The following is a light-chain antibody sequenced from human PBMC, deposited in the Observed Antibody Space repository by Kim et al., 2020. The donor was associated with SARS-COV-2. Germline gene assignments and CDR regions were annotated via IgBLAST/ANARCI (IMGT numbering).Light chain of an antibody. J-gene: IGLJ2*01. CDR3: QAWDSSTPVV. Sequence: SYELTQPPSVSVSPGQTASITCSGDKLGDKYGCWYQQKPGQSPVLVIYQDSKRPSGIPERFSGSNSGNTATLTISGTQAMDEADYYCQAWDSSTPVVFGGGTQLTVL. CDR2: QDS. CDR1: KLGDKY. V-gene: IGLV3-1*01.